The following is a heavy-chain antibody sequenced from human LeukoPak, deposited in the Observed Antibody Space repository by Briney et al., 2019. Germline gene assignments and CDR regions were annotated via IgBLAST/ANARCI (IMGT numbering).Heavy chain of an antibody. V-gene: IGHV1-2*02. CDR2: INPNSGGT. CDR3: ARDKGELLWSDAFDI. CDR1: GYTFTGYY. D-gene: IGHD1-26*01. Sequence: ASVKASCKASGYTFTGYYMHWVRQAPGQGLEWMGWINPNSGGTNYAQKFQGRVTMTRDTSISTAYMELSRLRSDDTAVYYCARDKGELLWSDAFDIWGQGTMVTVSS. J-gene: IGHJ3*02.